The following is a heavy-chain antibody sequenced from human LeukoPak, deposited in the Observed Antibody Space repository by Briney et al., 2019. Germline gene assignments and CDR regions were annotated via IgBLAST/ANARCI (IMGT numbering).Heavy chain of an antibody. V-gene: IGHV5-51*01. CDR3: ARLALPIGYSSGWYWVDY. J-gene: IGHJ4*02. CDR2: IYPGDSDT. D-gene: IGHD6-13*01. Sequence: GESLKISCKGSGYSFTNYWIGWVRQMPGKGLEWMGIIYPGDSDTRYSPSFQGPVTVSADKSISTAYLQWSSLKASDTALYYCARLALPIGYSSGWYWVDYWGQGTLVTVSS. CDR1: GYSFTNYW.